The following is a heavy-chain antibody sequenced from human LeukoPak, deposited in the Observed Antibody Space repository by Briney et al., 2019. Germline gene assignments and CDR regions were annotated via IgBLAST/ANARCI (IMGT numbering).Heavy chain of an antibody. J-gene: IGHJ5*02. D-gene: IGHD5-18*01. CDR1: GYSFTSYW. V-gene: IGHV5-51*01. CDR3: ARHRGIQLWLYNWFDP. CDR2: IYPGDSDT. Sequence: GESLKISCKGSGYSFTSYWIGWVRQMPGKGLEWMGIIYPGDSDTRYSPSFQGQVTTSADKSISTAYLQWSSLKASDTAMYYCARHRGIQLWLYNWFDPWGQGTLVTVSS.